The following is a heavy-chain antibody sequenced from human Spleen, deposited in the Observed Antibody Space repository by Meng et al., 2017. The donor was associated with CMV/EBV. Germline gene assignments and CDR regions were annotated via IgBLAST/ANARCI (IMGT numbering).Heavy chain of an antibody. CDR1: GYSISSGYY. Sequence: SETLSLTCTVSGYSISSGYYWGWIRQPPGKGLEWIGSIYHSGSTYYNPSLKSRVTISVDTSKNQFSLKLSSVTAADTAVYYCASGYGGNSYYRAFDIWGQGTMVTVSS. CDR3: ASGYGGNSYYRAFDI. J-gene: IGHJ3*02. D-gene: IGHD4-23*01. V-gene: IGHV4-38-2*02. CDR2: IYHSGST.